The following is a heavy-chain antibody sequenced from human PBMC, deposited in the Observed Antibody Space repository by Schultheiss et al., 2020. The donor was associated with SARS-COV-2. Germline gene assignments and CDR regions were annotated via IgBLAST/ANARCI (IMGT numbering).Heavy chain of an antibody. CDR2: INPNSGGT. V-gene: IGHV1-2*02. Sequence: ASVKVSCKASGYTFTSYYMHWVRQAPGQGLEWMGWINPNSGGTNYAQKFQGRVTMTRDTSISTAYMELSRLRSDDTAVYYCARHRRRLAALRDWGQGTLVTVSS. D-gene: IGHD6-6*01. CDR1: GYTFTSYY. J-gene: IGHJ4*02. CDR3: ARHRRRLAALRD.